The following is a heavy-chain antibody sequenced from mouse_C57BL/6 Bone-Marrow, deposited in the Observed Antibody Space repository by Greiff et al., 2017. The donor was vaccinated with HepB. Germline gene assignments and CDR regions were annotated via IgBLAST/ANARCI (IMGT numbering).Heavy chain of an antibody. CDR2: ISSGGSYT. J-gene: IGHJ2*01. D-gene: IGHD2-4*01. V-gene: IGHV5-6*01. Sequence: EVKLMESGGDLVKPGGSLKLSCAASGFTFSSYGMSWVRQTPDKRLEWVATISSGGSYTYYPDSVKGRFTISRDNAKNTLYLQMSSLKSEDTAMYYCARHRISYDYYFDYWGQGTTLTVSS. CDR1: GFTFSSYG. CDR3: ARHRISYDYYFDY.